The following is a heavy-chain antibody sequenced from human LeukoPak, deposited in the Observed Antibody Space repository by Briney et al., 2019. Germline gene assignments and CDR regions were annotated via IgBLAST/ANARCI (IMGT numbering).Heavy chain of an antibody. J-gene: IGHJ4*02. CDR2: IKQDGSEK. Sequence: GGSLRLSCAASGFTFSSYWMSWVRQAPGKGLEWVANIKQDGSEKYYVDSAKGRFTISRDNAKNSLYLQMNSLRAEDTAVYYCARAGITIFGVADYWGQGTLVTVSS. CDR1: GFTFSSYW. CDR3: ARAGITIFGVADY. V-gene: IGHV3-7*01. D-gene: IGHD3-3*01.